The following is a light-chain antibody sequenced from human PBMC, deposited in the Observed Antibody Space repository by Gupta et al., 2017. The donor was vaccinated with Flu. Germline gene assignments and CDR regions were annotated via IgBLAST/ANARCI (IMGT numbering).Light chain of an antibody. CDR2: EDN. CDR3: QSYDSSNPLVV. J-gene: IGLJ2*01. Sequence: FLLTPPHSVSESPGTTVTISCTRSSGSIASNYVQWYQQRPGSSPTTVIYEDNQRPSGVPNRCSGSIDSSSNSASLTISGLKTEDEADYYCQSYDSSNPLVVFGGGTKLTVL. V-gene: IGLV6-57*01. CDR1: SGSIASNY.